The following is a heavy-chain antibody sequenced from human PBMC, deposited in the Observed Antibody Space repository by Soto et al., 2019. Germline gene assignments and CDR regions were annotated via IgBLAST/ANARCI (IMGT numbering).Heavy chain of an antibody. V-gene: IGHV1-8*02. CDR2: MNPNSGNT. CDR3: AGGNFRY. CDR1: GYTFTSYY. Sequence: ASVKVSCKASGYTFTSYYIYWVRQATGHGLEWMGWMNPNSGNTGYAQELRGRVTMTRNTSNTTAYMELTSLTSDDTGVYYCAGGNFRYWGQGTLVTVS. J-gene: IGHJ4*02.